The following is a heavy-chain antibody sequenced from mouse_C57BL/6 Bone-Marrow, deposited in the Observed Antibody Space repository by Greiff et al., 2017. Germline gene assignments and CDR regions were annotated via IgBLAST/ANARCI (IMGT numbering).Heavy chain of an antibody. V-gene: IGHV1-81*01. J-gene: IGHJ1*03. CDR1: GYTFTSYG. CDR2: IYPRSGNT. Sequence: QVQLQQSGAELARPGASVKLSCKASGYTFTSYGISWVKQRTGQGLEWIGEIYPRSGNTYYNETFKGKAPLTADKSSSTADMVLRSRTSEDSEVDCCARSGVYYYVRGYFDVWGTGTTVTVSS. CDR3: ARSGVYYYVRGYFDV. D-gene: IGHD1-1*01.